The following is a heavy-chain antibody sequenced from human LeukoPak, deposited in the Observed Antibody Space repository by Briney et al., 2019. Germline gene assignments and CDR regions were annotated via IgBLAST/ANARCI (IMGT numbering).Heavy chain of an antibody. CDR2: IKQDGSEK. V-gene: IGHV3-7*01. CDR3: ARRVLYYDSSGYGTYYYYMDV. J-gene: IGHJ6*03. CDR1: GFTFSSYW. Sequence: GGSLRLSCAASGFTFSSYWMSWVRQAPGKGLDWVANIKQDGSEKYYVDSVKGRFTISRDNAKNSLYLQMNSLRAEDTAVYYCARRVLYYDSSGYGTYYYYMDVWGKGTTVTVSS. D-gene: IGHD3-22*01.